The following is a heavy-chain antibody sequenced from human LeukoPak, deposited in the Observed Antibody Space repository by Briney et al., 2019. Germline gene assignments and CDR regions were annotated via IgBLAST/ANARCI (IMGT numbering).Heavy chain of an antibody. Sequence: PSETLSLTCAVYGGPFSGYYWSWIRQPPGKGLEWIGEINHSGSTNYNPSLKSRVTISVDTSKNQFSLKLSSVTAADTAVYYCARGGGFGELYSWGQGTLVTVSS. D-gene: IGHD3-10*01. J-gene: IGHJ5*02. CDR3: ARGGGFGELYS. CDR2: INHSGST. CDR1: GGPFSGYY. V-gene: IGHV4-34*01.